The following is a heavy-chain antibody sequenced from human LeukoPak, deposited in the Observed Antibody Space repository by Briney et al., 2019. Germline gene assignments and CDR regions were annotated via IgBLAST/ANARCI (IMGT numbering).Heavy chain of an antibody. D-gene: IGHD2-8*02. Sequence: GSLRLSCVVSGLRFRNYGMHWVRQAPGKGLEWVAVISYDGSNKYYADSVKGRFTISRDNSKNTLYLQMSSLRAEDTAVYYCARAGGPYWYYGMDVWGQGTTVTVSS. CDR2: ISYDGSNK. CDR3: ARAGGPYWYYGMDV. V-gene: IGHV3-30*19. J-gene: IGHJ6*02. CDR1: GLRFRNYG.